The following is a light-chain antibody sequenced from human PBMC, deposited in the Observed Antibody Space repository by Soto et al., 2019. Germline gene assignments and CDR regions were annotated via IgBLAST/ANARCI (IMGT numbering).Light chain of an antibody. CDR2: GAS. CDR3: QQYSTSRPGLT. Sequence: EIVLTQSPGTLSLSPGERATLSCRASQSVSSSYLAWYQQKPGQAPRLLIHGASSRATGIPDRFSGSGSGTDFTLTISRLEPEDFAVYYWQQYSTSRPGLTFGGGTKVEIK. V-gene: IGKV3-20*01. J-gene: IGKJ4*01. CDR1: QSVSSSY.